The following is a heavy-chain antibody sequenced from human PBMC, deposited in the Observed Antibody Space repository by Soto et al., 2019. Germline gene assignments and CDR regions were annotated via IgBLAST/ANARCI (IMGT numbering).Heavy chain of an antibody. CDR1: GLTFSHYA. J-gene: IGHJ4*02. D-gene: IGHD3-10*01. V-gene: IGHV3-23*01. Sequence: EVQLLESGGGLVQPGGSLRHSCAASGLTFSHYAMSWVRQAPGRGLEWVSTISGGDGSTYYADSVKGRFTISRDNSKNTLYLQMNSLRAEDTAVYYCAKKFHYGSGTYLYYFDYWGQGTLVTVSS. CDR2: ISGGDGST. CDR3: AKKFHYGSGTYLYYFDY.